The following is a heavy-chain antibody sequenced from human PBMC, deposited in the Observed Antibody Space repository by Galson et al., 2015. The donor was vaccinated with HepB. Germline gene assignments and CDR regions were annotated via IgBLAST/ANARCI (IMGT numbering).Heavy chain of an antibody. J-gene: IGHJ5*02. CDR1: GFTFSNYY. CDR2: ISSSGSTI. CDR3: ARDRGGLRFLVRLDP. V-gene: IGHV3-11*01. D-gene: IGHD3-3*01. Sequence: SLRLSCAASGFTFSNYYMSWIRQAPGRGLEWVSYISSSGSTIYYADSVKGRFTISRDNAKNSLYLQMNSLRAEDTAVYYCARDRGGLRFLVRLDPWGQGTLVTVSS.